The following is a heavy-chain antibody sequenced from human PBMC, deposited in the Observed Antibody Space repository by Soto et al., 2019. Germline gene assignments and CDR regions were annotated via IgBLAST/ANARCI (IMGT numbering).Heavy chain of an antibody. J-gene: IGHJ4*02. V-gene: IGHV1-3*05. D-gene: IGHD6-19*01. Sequence: QVQLVQLGAEEKKPGASVKVSCKASGYTFTSYAMHWVRQAPGQRLEWMGWINAGNGNTKYSQKFQGRVTITRDTSASTAYMELSSLRSEDTAVYYCARGSGWYPPFDYWGQGTLVTVSS. CDR2: INAGNGNT. CDR1: GYTFTSYA. CDR3: ARGSGWYPPFDY.